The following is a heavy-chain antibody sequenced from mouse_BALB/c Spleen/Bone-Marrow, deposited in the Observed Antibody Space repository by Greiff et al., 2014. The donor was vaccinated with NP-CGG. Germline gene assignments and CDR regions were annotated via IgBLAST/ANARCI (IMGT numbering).Heavy chain of an antibody. CDR3: ARWEYYAMDY. CDR1: GFKIKDTH. V-gene: IGHV14-3*02. Sequence: VQLQQSGAELLKPGASVKLSCTASGFKIKDTHMHWGKQRPEQGLEWIGRIDPANGNTKYDPKFQGKATITADTSSNTAYLQLSSLTSEDTAVYYCARWEYYAMDYWGQGTSVTVSS. J-gene: IGHJ4*01. CDR2: IDPANGNT. D-gene: IGHD4-1*01.